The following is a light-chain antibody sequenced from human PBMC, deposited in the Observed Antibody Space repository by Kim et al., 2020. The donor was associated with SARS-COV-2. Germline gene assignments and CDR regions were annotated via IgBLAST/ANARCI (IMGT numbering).Light chain of an antibody. V-gene: IGLV6-57*03. CDR2: DDN. CDR3: QSYDSSNRV. J-gene: IGLJ3*02. CDR1: SGSIASNY. Sequence: GKTVTISCTRSSGSIASNYVQWYQQRPGSAPTTVIYDDNQRPSGVPDRFSGSIDSSSNSASLTISGLKTEDEADYYCQSYDSSNRVFGGGTQLTVL.